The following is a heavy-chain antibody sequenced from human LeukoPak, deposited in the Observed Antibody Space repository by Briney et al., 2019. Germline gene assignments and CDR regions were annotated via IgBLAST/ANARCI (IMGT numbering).Heavy chain of an antibody. CDR2: ISSSSSTI. J-gene: IGHJ4*02. Sequence: GGSLRLSCAASGFTFSSYSMNWVRQAPGKGLEWVSYISSSSSTIYYADSVKGRFTISRDDAKNSLYLQMNSLRAEDTAVYYCARDGGSYYYDSSGYYYFDYWGQGTLVTVSS. CDR1: GFTFSSYS. V-gene: IGHV3-48*01. CDR3: ARDGGSYYYDSSGYYYFDY. D-gene: IGHD3-22*01.